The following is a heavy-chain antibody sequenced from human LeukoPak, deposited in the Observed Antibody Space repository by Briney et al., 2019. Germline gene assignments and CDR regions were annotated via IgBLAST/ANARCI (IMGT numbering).Heavy chain of an antibody. Sequence: SETLSLTCTVSGGSISSGSYYWSWIRQPAGKGLEWIGRIYTSGSTNYNPSLKSRVTISVDTSKNQFSLKLSSVTAADTAVYYCARDGRDGYSLLHYYYMDVWGKGTTVTVSS. CDR2: IYTSGST. CDR1: GGSISSGSYY. J-gene: IGHJ6*03. D-gene: IGHD5-24*01. CDR3: ARDGRDGYSLLHYYYMDV. V-gene: IGHV4-61*02.